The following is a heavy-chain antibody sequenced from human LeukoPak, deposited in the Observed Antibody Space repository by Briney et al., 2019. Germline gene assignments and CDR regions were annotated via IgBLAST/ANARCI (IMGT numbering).Heavy chain of an antibody. CDR1: GFTFSSYS. D-gene: IGHD3-10*01. CDR3: ARAVPYYGSGMDYYGMDV. CDR2: ISSSSSTI. Sequence: AGSLRLSCAASGFTFSSYSMNWVRQAPGKGLEWVSYISSSSSTIYYADSVKGRFTISRDNAKNSLYLQMNSLRAEDTAVYYCARAVPYYGSGMDYYGMDVWGQGTTVTVSS. J-gene: IGHJ6*02. V-gene: IGHV3-48*01.